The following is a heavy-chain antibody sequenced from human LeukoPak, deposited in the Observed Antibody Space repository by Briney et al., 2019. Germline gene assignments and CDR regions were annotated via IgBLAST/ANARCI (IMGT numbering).Heavy chain of an antibody. CDR3: ASWYFDS. J-gene: IGHJ4*02. Sequence: SQTLSLTCAISGDSVSSNNVAWQWIRQSPSRGLEWLAGTYYRSKWYYDYAVSVKSRIVISPDTSKNQISLQLNFVTPEDTAVYYCASWYFDSWGQGTLVTVSS. V-gene: IGHV6-1*01. CDR1: GDSVSSNNVA. CDR2: TYYRSKWYY.